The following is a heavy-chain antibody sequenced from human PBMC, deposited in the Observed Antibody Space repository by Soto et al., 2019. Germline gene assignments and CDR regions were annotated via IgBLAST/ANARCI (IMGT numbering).Heavy chain of an antibody. CDR3: ARVQLNILWFGEPEGGYFDY. Sequence: ESGGGVVQPGRSLRLSCAASGFTFSSYAMHWVRQAPGKGLEWVAVISYYGSNKYYADSVKGRFTISRDNSKNTLYLQMNSLRAEDTAVYYCARVQLNILWFGEPEGGYFDYWGQGTLVTVSS. CDR1: GFTFSSYA. CDR2: ISYYGSNK. J-gene: IGHJ4*02. V-gene: IGHV3-30-3*01. D-gene: IGHD3-10*01.